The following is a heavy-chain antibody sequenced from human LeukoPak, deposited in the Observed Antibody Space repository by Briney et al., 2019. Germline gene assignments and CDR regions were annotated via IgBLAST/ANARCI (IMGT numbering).Heavy chain of an antibody. CDR3: AKGYSSTSYCLDY. J-gene: IGHJ4*02. Sequence: GEFLRLSCIASGCTFSSYAMSWVRGAPWKGLEWVSSINGGGDSATYADSVKGRFTISRDNSRNTVFLQVNSLRAEDTAVYYCAKGYSSTSYCLDYWGQGTLVTVSS. CDR1: GCTFSSYA. CDR2: INGGGDSA. V-gene: IGHV3-23*01. D-gene: IGHD2-2*01.